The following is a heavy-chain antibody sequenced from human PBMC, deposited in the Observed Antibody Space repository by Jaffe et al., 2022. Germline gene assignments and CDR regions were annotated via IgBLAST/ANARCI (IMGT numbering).Heavy chain of an antibody. CDR3: AREGSGVAATFDAFDI. CDR1: GGTFSSYA. Sequence: QVQLVQSGAEVKKPGSSVKVSCKASGGTFSSYAISWVRQAPGQGLEWMGGIIPIFGTANYAQKFQGRVTITADESTSTAYMELSSLRSEDTAVYYCAREGSGVAATFDAFDIWGQGTMVTVSS. J-gene: IGHJ3*02. V-gene: IGHV1-69*01. CDR2: IIPIFGTA. D-gene: IGHD2-15*01.